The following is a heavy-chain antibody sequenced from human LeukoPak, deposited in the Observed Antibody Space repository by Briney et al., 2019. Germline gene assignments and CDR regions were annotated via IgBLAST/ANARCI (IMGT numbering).Heavy chain of an antibody. Sequence: SETLSLTCAVYGGSFSGYYWSWIRQPPGKGLEWIGEINHSGSTNYNPSLKSRVTISVDTSKNQFSLKLSSVTAADTAVYYCARGGNYGGNSYFDYWGQGILVTVSS. D-gene: IGHD4-23*01. V-gene: IGHV4-34*01. J-gene: IGHJ4*02. CDR3: ARGGNYGGNSYFDY. CDR1: GGSFSGYY. CDR2: INHSGST.